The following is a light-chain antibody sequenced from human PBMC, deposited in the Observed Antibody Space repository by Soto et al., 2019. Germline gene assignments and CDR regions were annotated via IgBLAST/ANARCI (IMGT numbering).Light chain of an antibody. CDR2: GAS. J-gene: IGKJ4*01. Sequence: EIVLTQSPGTLSLSPGERATLSCRASQSVSSSYLAWYQQKPGQAPRLLIYGASSWATGIPDRFSGSRSGRDFTLTISRLEPEDFAVYYCQQYGRSSLTFGGGTKVEIK. CDR1: QSVSSSY. V-gene: IGKV3-20*01. CDR3: QQYGRSSLT.